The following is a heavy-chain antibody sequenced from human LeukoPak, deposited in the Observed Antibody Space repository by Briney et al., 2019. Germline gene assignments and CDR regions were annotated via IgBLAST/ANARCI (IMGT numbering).Heavy chain of an antibody. CDR3: ATVLIVVVTEEYDAFDI. J-gene: IGHJ3*02. D-gene: IGHD2-21*02. V-gene: IGHV4-38-2*01. CDR1: GYSISSSNY. Sequence: PAETLSLTCAVSGYSISSSNYWGWIRQPPGKGLKWIGNIHHIGMTYYNPSLKKRVTISLDTSQNKFSLTLSSVTAQNKAVYYWATVLIVVVTEEYDAFDIWGQGTMVTVSS. CDR2: IHHIGMT.